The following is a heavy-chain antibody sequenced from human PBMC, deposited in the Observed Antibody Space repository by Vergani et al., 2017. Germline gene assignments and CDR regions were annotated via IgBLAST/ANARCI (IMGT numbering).Heavy chain of an antibody. CDR2: ISSSSSTI. CDR1: GFTFSSYS. V-gene: IGHV3-48*01. J-gene: IGHJ3*01. Sequence: EVQMVESGGGLVKPGGSLRLSCVASGFTFSSYSMNWVRQAPGKGLEWVSYISSSSSTIYYADSVKGRFTISRDNAKNSLYLDMSSLRAEDTAVYYCVRDVRVSRTWGQGTLVAVSS. CDR3: VRDVRVSRT.